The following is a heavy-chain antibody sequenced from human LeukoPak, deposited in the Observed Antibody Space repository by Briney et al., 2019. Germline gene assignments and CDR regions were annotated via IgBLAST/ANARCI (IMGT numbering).Heavy chain of an antibody. D-gene: IGHD7-27*01. Sequence: KASETLSLTCTVSGGSISSGGYYWSWIRQHPGKGLEWIGYIYYSGSTYYNPSLKSRVTISVDTSKNQFSLKLSSVTAADTAVYYCARVRSGNWVDYWGQGTLVTVSS. J-gene: IGHJ4*02. CDR3: ARVRSGNWVDY. V-gene: IGHV4-31*03. CDR1: GGSISSGGYY. CDR2: IYYSGST.